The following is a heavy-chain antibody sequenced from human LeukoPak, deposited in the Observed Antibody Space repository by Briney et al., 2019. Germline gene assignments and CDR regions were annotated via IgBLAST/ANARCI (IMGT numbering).Heavy chain of an antibody. CDR2: INPNSDGA. CDR1: GYTFTGYY. V-gene: IGHV1-2*02. D-gene: IGHD3-10*01. CDR3: AREHGYGSGSYSFDP. Sequence: ASVKVSCKASGYTFTGYYMHWVRQAPGQGLEWMGWINPNSDGANYAQKFQGRVTMTRDTSISTAYMELSRLRPDDTAVYYCAREHGYGSGSYSFDPWGQGTLVTVSS. J-gene: IGHJ5*02.